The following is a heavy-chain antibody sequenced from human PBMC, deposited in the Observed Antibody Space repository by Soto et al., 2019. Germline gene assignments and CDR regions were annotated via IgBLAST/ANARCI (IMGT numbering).Heavy chain of an antibody. CDR2: ISSDGATK. D-gene: IGHD6-13*01. CDR3: ARSSVHIAAAGRLDL. J-gene: IGHJ5*02. V-gene: IGHV3-30*14. Sequence: PGGSLRLSCTASGFAFRSHAMQWVRQAPGKGLEWVAVISSDGATKYVAGSLKGRFTISRDNFESTMSLQMNNLRPEDTALYYCARSSVHIAAAGRLDLWGPGTLVPVSS. CDR1: GFAFRSHA.